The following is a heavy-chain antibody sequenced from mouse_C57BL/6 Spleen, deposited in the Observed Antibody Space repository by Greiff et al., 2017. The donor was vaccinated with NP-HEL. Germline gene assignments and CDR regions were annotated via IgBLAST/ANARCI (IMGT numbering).Heavy chain of an antibody. CDR1: GYTFTNYW. V-gene: IGHV1-63*01. J-gene: IGHJ2*01. CDR2: IYPGGGYT. Sequence: QVQLQQSGAELVRPGTSVKMSCKASGYTFTNYWIGWAKQRPGHGLEWIGDIYPGGGYTNYNEKVKGKATLTADKSSSTADMQFSSLTSEDSAIYYCARGGNYFDYWGQGTTLTVSS. CDR3: ARGGNYFDY.